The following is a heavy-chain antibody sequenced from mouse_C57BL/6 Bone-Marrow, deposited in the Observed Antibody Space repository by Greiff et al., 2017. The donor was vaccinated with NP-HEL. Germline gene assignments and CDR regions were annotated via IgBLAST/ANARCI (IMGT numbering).Heavy chain of an antibody. Sequence: QVQLKQSGAELVKPGASVKMSCKASGYTFTSYWITWVKQRPGPGLEWIGDIYPGSGSTNYNEKFKSKATLTVDTSSSSAYMQLSSLTSEDSSVYYCARSGNWGSYYFDYWGQGTTLTVSS. CDR2: IYPGSGST. J-gene: IGHJ2*01. D-gene: IGHD4-1*01. V-gene: IGHV1-55*01. CDR1: GYTFTSYW. CDR3: ARSGNWGSYYFDY.